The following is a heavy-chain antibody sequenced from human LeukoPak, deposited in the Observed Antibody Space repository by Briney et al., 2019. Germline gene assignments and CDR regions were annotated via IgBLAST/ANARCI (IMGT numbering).Heavy chain of an antibody. CDR1: GFIFSDYW. CDR3: ARDKWGGYSYGQGAFDI. CDR2: IKEDGSEK. V-gene: IGHV3-7*01. Sequence: GGSLRLSCAASGFIFSDYWMTWVRQAPGKGLEWVANIKEDGSEKMYVDSVKGRFTISRDNAKISLYLQMNSLRAEDTAVYYCARDKWGGYSYGQGAFDIWGQGTMVTVSS. D-gene: IGHD5-18*01. J-gene: IGHJ3*02.